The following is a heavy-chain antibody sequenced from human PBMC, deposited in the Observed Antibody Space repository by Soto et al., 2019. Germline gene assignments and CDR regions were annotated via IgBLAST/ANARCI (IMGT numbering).Heavy chain of an antibody. V-gene: IGHV4-39*01. CDR1: GGSIASESHD. CDR2: INYSVRT. Sequence: PSETLSLTCFVSGGSIASESHDWGWVRQPPGKGLEWIASINYSVRTYYNPSLKSRVTMSVDTSKKQFSLKLTSVTAADTAMYYCARRNFNASGSSIDYWGQGTQVTVSS. J-gene: IGHJ4*02. D-gene: IGHD3-10*01. CDR3: ARRNFNASGSSIDY.